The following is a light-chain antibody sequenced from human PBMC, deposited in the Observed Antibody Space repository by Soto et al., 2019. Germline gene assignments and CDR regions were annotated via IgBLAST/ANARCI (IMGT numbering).Light chain of an antibody. V-gene: IGLV2-8*01. Sequence: QSALTQPPSASGSPGQSVSISCTGTSSDIGAYNFVSWYQQHPGKAPRLMIYGVSKRPSGVPDRFSVSKSGTTASLTVSGLQAEDEADYYCSSYAGSNNYVVFGGGTKLTVL. CDR1: SSDIGAYNF. CDR3: SSYAGSNNYVV. J-gene: IGLJ2*01. CDR2: GVS.